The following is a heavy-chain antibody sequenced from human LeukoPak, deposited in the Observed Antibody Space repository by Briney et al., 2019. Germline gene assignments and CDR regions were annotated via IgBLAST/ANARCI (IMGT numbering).Heavy chain of an antibody. D-gene: IGHD1-14*01. CDR2: ISGGGGTT. J-gene: IGHJ6*03. CDR1: GFTFSNYA. CDR3: TRPDNYYYYMDV. V-gene: IGHV3-23*01. Sequence: GGSLRLPCAASGFTFSNYAMNWVRQAPGKGLEWVSTISGGGGTTYYADSVKGRFTISRDDSKNTAYLQMNSLKTEDTAVYYCTRPDNYYYYMDVWGKGTTVTVSS.